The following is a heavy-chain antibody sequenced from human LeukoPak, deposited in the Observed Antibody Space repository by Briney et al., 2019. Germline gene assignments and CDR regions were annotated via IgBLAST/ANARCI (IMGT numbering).Heavy chain of an antibody. CDR3: ARGTDDSSGYYYVDY. Sequence: SETLSLTCTVSGGSISSSSYYWGWIRQPPGKGLEWIGSIYYSGSTYYNPSLKSRVTISVDTSKNQFSLKLRSVTAADTAVYYCARGTDDSSGYYYVDYWGQGTLVTVSS. CDR1: GGSISSSSYY. D-gene: IGHD3-22*01. V-gene: IGHV4-39*01. CDR2: IYYSGST. J-gene: IGHJ4*02.